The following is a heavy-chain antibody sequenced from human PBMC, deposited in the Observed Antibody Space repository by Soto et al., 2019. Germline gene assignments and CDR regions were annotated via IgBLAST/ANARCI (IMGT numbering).Heavy chain of an antibody. CDR3: ARARRTSTLLARDYFYAMDF. V-gene: IGHV1-18*01. J-gene: IGHJ6*02. CDR1: GYTFISYG. CDR2: ISSYNGNT. D-gene: IGHD6-6*01. Sequence: ASVKVSCKASGYTFISYGISWVRQAPGQGLEWMGWISSYNGNTNYAQKLQGRVTMTTDTSTTTAYMELRSLTSDDTAVYYCARARRTSTLLARDYFYAMDFWGQGTTVTVSS.